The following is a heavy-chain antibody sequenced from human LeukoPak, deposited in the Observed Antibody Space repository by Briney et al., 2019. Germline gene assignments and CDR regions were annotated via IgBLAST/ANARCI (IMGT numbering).Heavy chain of an antibody. V-gene: IGHV1-2*02. CDR3: ARGAGYYDSSGYSMPRGY. D-gene: IGHD3-22*01. CDR1: GYTFTGYY. J-gene: IGHJ4*02. Sequence: GASVKVSCKASGYTFTGYYMHWVRQAPGQGLEWMGWINPNSGGTNYAQKFQGRVTMTRDTSISTAYMELSRLRSDDTVVYYCARGAGYYDSSGYSMPRGYWGQGTLVTVSS. CDR2: INPNSGGT.